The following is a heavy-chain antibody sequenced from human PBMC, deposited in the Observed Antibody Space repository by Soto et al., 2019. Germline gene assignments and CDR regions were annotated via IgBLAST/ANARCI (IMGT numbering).Heavy chain of an antibody. J-gene: IGHJ5*02. CDR3: ARLEAVAGRWFDP. V-gene: IGHV4-59*08. Sequence: KPSETLSLTCTVSGGSISSYYWSWIRQPPGKGLEWIGYIYYSGSTNYNPSLKSRVTISVDTSKNQFSLKLSSVTAADTAVYYCARLEAVAGRWFDPWGKGTLVTIAS. CDR2: IYYSGST. D-gene: IGHD6-19*01. CDR1: GGSISSYY.